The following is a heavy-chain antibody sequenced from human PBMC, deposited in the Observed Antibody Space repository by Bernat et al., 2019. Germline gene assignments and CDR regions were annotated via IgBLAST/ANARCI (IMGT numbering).Heavy chain of an antibody. Sequence: EVQLVESGGGLVQPGRSLRLSCTASGFTFGDYAMSWVRQAPGKGLEWVGFIRSKAYGGTTEYAASVKGRFTISGDDSENTLDLQMNSLKTEDTAMYYCTTDRITFGGVIVSRHAYWGQGTLVTVSS. J-gene: IGHJ4*02. V-gene: IGHV3-49*04. CDR3: TTDRITFGGVIVSRHAY. CDR1: GFTFGDYA. CDR2: IRSKAYGGTT. D-gene: IGHD3-16*02.